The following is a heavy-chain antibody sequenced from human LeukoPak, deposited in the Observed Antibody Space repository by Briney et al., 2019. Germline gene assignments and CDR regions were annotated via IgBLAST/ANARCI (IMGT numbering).Heavy chain of an antibody. J-gene: IGHJ4*02. V-gene: IGHV3-64D*06. CDR2: ISTNGGST. CDR1: GFTFSSYA. CDR3: VKGGPYSSGCPDY. D-gene: IGHD6-19*01. Sequence: GGSLRLSCSASGFTFSSYAVHWVRQAPGKGLEYVSGISTNGGSTSYADSVKGRFTISRDNPKNTLYLQMSSLRAEDTAAYFCVKGGPYSSGCPDYWGQGTLVTVSS.